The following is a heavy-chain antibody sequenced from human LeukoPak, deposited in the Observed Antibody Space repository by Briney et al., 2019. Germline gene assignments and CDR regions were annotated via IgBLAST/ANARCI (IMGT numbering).Heavy chain of an antibody. CDR2: IYYSGST. CDR1: GGSISSSSYY. V-gene: IGHV4-39*01. J-gene: IGHJ4*02. CDR3: ASLRRGVITHGCYFDY. Sequence: SETLSLTCTVSGGSISSSSYYWGWIRQPPGTGLEWIGSIYYSGSTYYNPSLKSRVTISVDTSKNQFSLKLSSVTAADTAVYYCASLRRGVITHGCYFDYWGQGTLVTVSS. D-gene: IGHD3-10*01.